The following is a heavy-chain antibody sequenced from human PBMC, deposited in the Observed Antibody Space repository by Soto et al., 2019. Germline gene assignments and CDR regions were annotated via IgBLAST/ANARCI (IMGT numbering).Heavy chain of an antibody. CDR2: IYPGDSDT. CDR3: ARRSPVDTAMVTEYYGMDV. V-gene: IGHV5-51*01. D-gene: IGHD5-18*01. Sequence: SYWIGWVRQMPGKGLEWMGIIYPGDSDTRYSPSFQGQVTISADKSISTAYLQWSSLKASDTAMYYCARRSPVDTAMVTEYYGMDVWGQGTTVTVSS. CDR1: SYW. J-gene: IGHJ6*02.